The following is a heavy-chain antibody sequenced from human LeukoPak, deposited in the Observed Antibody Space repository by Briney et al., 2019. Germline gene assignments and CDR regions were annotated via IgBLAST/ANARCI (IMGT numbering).Heavy chain of an antibody. CDR3: ARRRYNWNAIDY. CDR1: GFTFSDYY. CDR2: ISSSGSTL. V-gene: IGHV3-11*01. D-gene: IGHD1-20*01. Sequence: GGSMRLSCAASGFTFSDYYMSWVRQAPGKGLEWVSYISSSGSTLYYADSVKGRITISRDNAKNSLYLQMNSLRAEDTAVYYCARRRYNWNAIDYWGQGTLVTVSS. J-gene: IGHJ4*02.